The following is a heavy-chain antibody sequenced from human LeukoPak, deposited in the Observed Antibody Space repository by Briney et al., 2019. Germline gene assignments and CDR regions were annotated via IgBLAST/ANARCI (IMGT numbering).Heavy chain of an antibody. V-gene: IGHV3-64*01. D-gene: IGHD5-24*01. CDR3: ARAGRGDGYNYYGY. CDR2: ISSNGGST. J-gene: IGHJ4*02. CDR1: GFTFSSYA. Sequence: GGSLRLSCAASGFTFSSYAMHWVRQAPGKGLEYVSAISSNGGSTYYANSVKGRFTISRDNSKNTLYLQMGSLRAEDMAVYSCARAGRGDGYNYYGYWGQGTLVTVSS.